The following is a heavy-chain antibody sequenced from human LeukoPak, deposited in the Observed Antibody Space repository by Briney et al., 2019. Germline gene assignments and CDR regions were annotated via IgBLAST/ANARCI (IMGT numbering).Heavy chain of an antibody. D-gene: IGHD2-15*01. CDR3: ARDFIVVVVAAPYNWFDP. V-gene: IGHV3-11*06. J-gene: IGHJ5*02. CDR2: ISSSSSYT. CDR1: GFTFSDYY. Sequence: GGSLRLSCAASGFTFSDYYMSWIRQAPGKGLEWGSYISSSSSYTNYADSVKGRFTISRDNAKNSLYLQMNSLRAEDTAVYYCARDFIVVVVAAPYNWFDPWGQGTLVTVSS.